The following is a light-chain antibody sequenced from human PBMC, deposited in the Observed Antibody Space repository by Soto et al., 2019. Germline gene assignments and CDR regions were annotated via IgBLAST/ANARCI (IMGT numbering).Light chain of an antibody. V-gene: IGKV3-11*01. J-gene: IGKJ2*01. CDR3: QQRASYPYT. CDR2: DAS. CDR1: HDVSVS. Sequence: IVLTQSPDTLSLSPGERATLSCRASHDVSVSLVWYRQRPGQSPRILIHDASNRATGISARFSGSGSGTDFTLTIGSLEPEESALYYCQQRASYPYTSGQGTKVDIK.